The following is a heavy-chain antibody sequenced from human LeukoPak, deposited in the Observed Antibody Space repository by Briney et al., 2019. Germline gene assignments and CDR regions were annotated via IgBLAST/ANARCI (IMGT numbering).Heavy chain of an antibody. Sequence: EASVKVSCKASGGTFSSYAISWVRQAPGQGLEWMGGIIPIFGTANYAQKFQGRVTITADESTSTAYMELSSLRSEDTAVYYCARDYGYSSGQEAYWGQGTLVTVSS. J-gene: IGHJ4*02. CDR3: ARDYGYSSGQEAY. V-gene: IGHV1-69*13. CDR1: GGTFSSYA. CDR2: IIPIFGTA. D-gene: IGHD6-19*01.